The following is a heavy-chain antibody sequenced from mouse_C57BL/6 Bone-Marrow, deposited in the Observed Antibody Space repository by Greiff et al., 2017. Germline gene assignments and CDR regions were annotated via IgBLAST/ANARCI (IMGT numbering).Heavy chain of an antibody. J-gene: IGHJ4*01. Sequence: QVQLQQPGAELVKPGASVKMSCKASGYTFTSYWITWVKQRPGQGLEWIGDIYPGSGSTNYNAKFKSKATLTVDTSSSTAYMQLSSLTSEDSAVYYCAREDWRFYYAMDYWGQGTSVTVSS. CDR2: IYPGSGST. CDR3: AREDWRFYYAMDY. D-gene: IGHD4-1*01. V-gene: IGHV1-55*01. CDR1: GYTFTSYW.